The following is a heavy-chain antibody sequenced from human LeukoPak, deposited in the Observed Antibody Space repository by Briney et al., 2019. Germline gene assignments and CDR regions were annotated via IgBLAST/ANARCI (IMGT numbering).Heavy chain of an antibody. CDR2: IYPGDSDT. Sequence: GESLKISCKGSGYSFTTYWIGWVRQMPGRGLGWVGIIYPGDSDTRYSPSFQGQVTISADKSISTAYLQWSSLKASDTAMYYCARQFRDSSGYYSYYFDYWGQGTLVTVSS. CDR1: GYSFTTYW. V-gene: IGHV5-51*01. D-gene: IGHD3-22*01. CDR3: ARQFRDSSGYYSYYFDY. J-gene: IGHJ4*02.